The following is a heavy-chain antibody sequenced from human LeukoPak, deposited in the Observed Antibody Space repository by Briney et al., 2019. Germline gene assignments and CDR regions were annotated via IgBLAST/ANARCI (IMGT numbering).Heavy chain of an antibody. V-gene: IGHV3-7*05. CDR3: ARVSASGSLAGSFDY. J-gene: IGHJ4*02. Sequence: GGSLRLSCAASGFTFSSSWMTWVRQAPGKGLEWVAHINEDGSDKYYVDSVTGRFSISRDNTKNSLYLQMSSLRAEDTAVYYCARVSASGSLAGSFDYWGQGTLVTVSS. CDR2: INEDGSDK. D-gene: IGHD3-10*01. CDR1: GFTFSSSW.